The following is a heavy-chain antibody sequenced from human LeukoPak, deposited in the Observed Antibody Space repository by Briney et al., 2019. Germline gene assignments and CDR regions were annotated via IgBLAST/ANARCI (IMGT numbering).Heavy chain of an antibody. V-gene: IGHV4-59*01. CDR2: IYYSGST. D-gene: IGHD3-10*01. Sequence: SETLSLTCTVSGGSISSYYWSWIRQPPGKGLEWIGYIYYSGSTNYNPSLKSRVTISVDTSKNQFSLKLSSVTAADTAVYYCARDRGPTYGSGSYRWFDPWGQGTLVTVSS. CDR1: GGSISSYY. CDR3: ARDRGPTYGSGSYRWFDP. J-gene: IGHJ5*02.